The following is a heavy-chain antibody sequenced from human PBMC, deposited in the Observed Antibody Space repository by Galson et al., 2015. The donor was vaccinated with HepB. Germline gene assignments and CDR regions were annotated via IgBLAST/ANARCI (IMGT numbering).Heavy chain of an antibody. D-gene: IGHD4-17*01. J-gene: IGHJ4*02. CDR2: IIPIFGTA. Sequence: SVKVSCKASAGTFSSYAISWVRQAPGQGLEWLGGIIPIFGTANYAQKFQGRVTITADESTSTAYMELSSLRSEDTAVYYCARDTSYGDYGFGYFDYWGQGTLVTVSS. CDR1: AGTFSSYA. CDR3: ARDTSYGDYGFGYFDY. V-gene: IGHV1-69*13.